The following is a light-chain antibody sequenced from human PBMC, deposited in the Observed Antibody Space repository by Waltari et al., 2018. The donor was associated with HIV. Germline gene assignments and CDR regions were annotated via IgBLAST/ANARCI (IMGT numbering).Light chain of an antibody. CDR2: LGS. J-gene: IGKJ4*01. CDR1: QSLLHSNGYNY. V-gene: IGKV2-28*01. CDR3: MQALQTPLT. Sequence: DIVMTQSPLSLPVTPGEPASISCRSSQSLLHSNGYNYLDWYLQKPGQSPRLLIYLGSNRAAGVPDRFSGSGSGTDFTLKISRVEADDFGVYYCMQALQTPLTFGGGTKVEIK.